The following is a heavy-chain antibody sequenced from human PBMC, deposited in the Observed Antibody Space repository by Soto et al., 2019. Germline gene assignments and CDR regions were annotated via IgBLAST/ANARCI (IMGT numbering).Heavy chain of an antibody. CDR1: GFTFRNYA. Sequence: EVELLESGGGLVQPGGSVRLSCAASGFTFRNYAMYWVRQAPGKGLEWVSSIHGEGAGPFYTDAVKGRFTVSRDESKEALSLQMSSLRIDATALYYCVKVGVARNGNWDWFDPCGQGTLLTVAS. V-gene: IGHV3-23*01. D-gene: IGHD6-19*01. CDR2: IHGEGAGP. J-gene: IGHJ5*02. CDR3: VKVGVARNGNWDWFDP.